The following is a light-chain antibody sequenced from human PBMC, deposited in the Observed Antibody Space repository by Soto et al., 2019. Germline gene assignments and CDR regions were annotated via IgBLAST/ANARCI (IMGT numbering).Light chain of an antibody. Sequence: DIQMTQSPSSLSASVGDRVTITCQASQDISNYLNWYQQKSGKAPKLLIYDASNLETGVPSRFSGSGSGTDFTFTISSLQPEDIATYYCQQYDTLPLTFGGGTNVAIK. CDR2: DAS. CDR3: QQYDTLPLT. V-gene: IGKV1-33*01. CDR1: QDISNY. J-gene: IGKJ4*01.